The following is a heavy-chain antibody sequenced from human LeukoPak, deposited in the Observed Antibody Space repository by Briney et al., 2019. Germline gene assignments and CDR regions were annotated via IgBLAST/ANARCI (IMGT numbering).Heavy chain of an antibody. V-gene: IGHV4-59*01. CDR1: GGSISSFY. J-gene: IGHJ4*02. CDR3: ARGVYIAAAQYAY. D-gene: IGHD6-13*01. CDR2: IYYSGTT. Sequence: PSETPSLPRTVSGGSISSFYWGWIRQPPGEGPGWIGYIYYSGTTNYNPSLKSRVTISVDTSKNQFSLKLSSVTAADTAVYYCARGVYIAAAQYAYWGQGTLVTVSS.